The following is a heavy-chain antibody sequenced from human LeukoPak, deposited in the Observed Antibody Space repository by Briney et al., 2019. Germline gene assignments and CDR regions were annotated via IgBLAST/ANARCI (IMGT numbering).Heavy chain of an antibody. CDR1: GGSFSGYY. J-gene: IGHJ3*02. CDR2: INHSGST. V-gene: IGHV4-34*01. Sequence: SETLSLTCAVYGGSFSGYYWSWIRQPPGKGLEWIGEINHSGSTNYNPSLKSRVTISVDTSKNQFSLKLSSVTAADTAVYYCARSPLHIAAADEAFDILGQGTMVTVSS. CDR3: ARSPLHIAAADEAFDI. D-gene: IGHD6-13*01.